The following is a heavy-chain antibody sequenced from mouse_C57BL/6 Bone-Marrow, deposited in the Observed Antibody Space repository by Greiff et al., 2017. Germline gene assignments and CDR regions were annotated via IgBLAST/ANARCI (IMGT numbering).Heavy chain of an antibody. V-gene: IGHV1-50*01. CDR3: ARDGYYYSMDY. CDR1: GYTFTSYW. Sequence: QVQLQQPGAELVKPGASVKLSCKASGYTFTSYWMQWVNQRPGQGLEWIGEIDPSDSYTNYNHKFKGKATLTVDTSSSPAYLQLSSLTSEDSAGYYCARDGYYYSMDYWGQGTSVTVSS. D-gene: IGHD2-3*01. J-gene: IGHJ4*01. CDR2: IDPSDSYT.